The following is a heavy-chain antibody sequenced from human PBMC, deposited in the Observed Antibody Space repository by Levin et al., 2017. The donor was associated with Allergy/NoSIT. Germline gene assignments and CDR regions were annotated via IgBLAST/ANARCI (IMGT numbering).Heavy chain of an antibody. J-gene: IGHJ5*02. CDR2: IRSKGNGYAT. Sequence: KVSCEASGFSFSASAMHWVRQASGRGLEWVGRIRSKGNGYATAYAASVKGRFTISRDDSKNTAYLQMDSLKTDDTAVYYCTRLGGIEASSVMIRGVLNWFDPWGQGTLVTVSS. D-gene: IGHD3-10*01. V-gene: IGHV3-73*01. CDR1: GFSFSASA. CDR3: TRLGGIEASSVMIRGVLNWFDP.